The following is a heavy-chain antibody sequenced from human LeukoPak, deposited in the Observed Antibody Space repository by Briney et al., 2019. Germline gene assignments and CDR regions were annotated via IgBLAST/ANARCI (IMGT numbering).Heavy chain of an antibody. D-gene: IGHD6-13*01. CDR2: INHSGST. V-gene: IGHV4-34*01. J-gene: IGHJ6*02. Sequence: SETLSLTCAVYGGSFSGYYWSWIRQPPGKGLEWIGEINHSGSTNYNPSLKSRVTISVDTSKNQFSLKLSSVTAADTAVYYCARDLPLLYSSSWYTLYYYGMDVWGQGTTVTVSS. CDR1: GGSFSGYY. CDR3: ARDLPLLYSSSWYTLYYYGMDV.